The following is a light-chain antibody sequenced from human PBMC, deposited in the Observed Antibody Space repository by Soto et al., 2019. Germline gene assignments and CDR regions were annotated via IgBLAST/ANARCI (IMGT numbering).Light chain of an antibody. Sequence: QSVLTQPPAVSGAPGQRVTISCTGSTSNIGEGYDVHWYQQLQGAAPKLLIYGNNNRPSGVPDRFSGYKSGTSAYLAITGLQAEDEADYYCQSYDSSMSAIWVFGGGTPLTVL. CDR3: QSYDSSMSAIWV. CDR1: TSNIGEGYD. J-gene: IGLJ3*02. V-gene: IGLV1-40*01. CDR2: GNN.